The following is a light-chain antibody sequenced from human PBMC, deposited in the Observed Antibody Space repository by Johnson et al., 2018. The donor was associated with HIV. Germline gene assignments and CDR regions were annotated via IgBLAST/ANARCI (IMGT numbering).Light chain of an antibody. CDR3: GTWASSLSARSD. CDR2: EHN. Sequence: QSVLTQPPSVSAAPGQKVTISCSGSSSNIGNNYVSWYQHLPGTAPKLLIYEHNKRPSGIPDRFSGYKSGTSATLGITGLQNGDEADYYCGTWASSLSARSDVVTATKVTVL. J-gene: IGLJ1*01. V-gene: IGLV1-51*02. CDR1: SSNIGNNY.